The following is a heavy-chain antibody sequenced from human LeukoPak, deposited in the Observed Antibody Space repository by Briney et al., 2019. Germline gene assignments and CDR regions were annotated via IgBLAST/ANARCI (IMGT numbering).Heavy chain of an antibody. CDR2: IIPILGIA. J-gene: IGHJ4*02. V-gene: IGHV1-69*04. Sequence: SVRVSCKASGGTFSSYAISWVRQAPGQGLEWMGRIIPILGIANYAQKFQGRVTITADKSTSTAYMELSSLRSEDTAVYYCARDRGSYYDSSGGPSDYWGQGTLVTVSS. CDR3: ARDRGSYYDSSGGPSDY. CDR1: GGTFSSYA. D-gene: IGHD3-22*01.